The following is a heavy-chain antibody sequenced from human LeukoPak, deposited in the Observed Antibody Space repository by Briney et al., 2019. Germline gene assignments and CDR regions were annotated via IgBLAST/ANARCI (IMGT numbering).Heavy chain of an antibody. J-gene: IGHJ3*02. V-gene: IGHV3-48*04. D-gene: IGHD4-17*01. CDR3: ARHGAPDAFDI. CDR1: GFTFSSSW. CDR2: IRSSGSTR. Sequence: GGSLRLSCVASGFTFSSSWMNWVRQGPGKGLEWVSNIRSSGSTRHYADSVKGRFTISRDNAKNPLYLQMNSLRAEDTAVYYCARHGAPDAFDIWGQGTMVTVSS.